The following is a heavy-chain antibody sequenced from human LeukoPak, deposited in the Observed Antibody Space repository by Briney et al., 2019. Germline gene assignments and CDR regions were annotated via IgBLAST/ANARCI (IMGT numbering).Heavy chain of an antibody. CDR2: IYHSGST. J-gene: IGHJ4*02. CDR1: GYSISSGYY. CDR3: ARGLRYSRHVRSN. V-gene: IGHV4-38-2*02. Sequence: PSETLSLTCTVSGYSISSGYYWGWIRQPPGKGLEWIGSIYHSGSTYYNPSLKSRVTISVDTSKNQFSLKLSSVTAADTAVYYCARGLRYSRHVRSNWGQGTLVTVSS. D-gene: IGHD6-13*01.